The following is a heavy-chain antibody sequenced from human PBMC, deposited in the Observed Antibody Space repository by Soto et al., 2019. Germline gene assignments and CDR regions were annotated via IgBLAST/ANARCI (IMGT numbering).Heavy chain of an antibody. J-gene: IGHJ5*02. V-gene: IGHV4-34*01. CDR2: INHSGST. CDR3: ARVAVVVGAARYNWFDP. CDR1: GGSFSGYY. Sequence: QVQLQQWGAGLLNPSETLSLTCAVYGGSFSGYYWSWIRQPPGKGLEWLGEINHSGSTNYNPSLKSRVPISVDTSKNQFSLKLSSVTAADTAVYYCARVAVVVGAARYNWFDPWGQGTLVTGSS. D-gene: IGHD2-15*01.